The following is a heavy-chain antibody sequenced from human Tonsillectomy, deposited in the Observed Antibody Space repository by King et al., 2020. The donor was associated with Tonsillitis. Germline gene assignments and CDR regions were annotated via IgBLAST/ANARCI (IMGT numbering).Heavy chain of an antibody. CDR2: IYYSGST. D-gene: IGHD3-10*01. CDR3: AGEAPVREGFEY. Sequence: QLQESGPGLVKPSETLSLTCTVSVGSISSSSYYWGWIRQPPGKGLEWIGSIYYSGSTYYNPSLKSRVTISVDTSKNQFSLKLSSVTAADTAVYYCAGEAPVREGFEYWGQGTLVTVSS. V-gene: IGHV4-39*01. J-gene: IGHJ4*02. CDR1: VGSISSSSYY.